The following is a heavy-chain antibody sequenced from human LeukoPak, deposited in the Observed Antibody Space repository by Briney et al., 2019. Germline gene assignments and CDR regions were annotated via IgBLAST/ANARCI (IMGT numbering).Heavy chain of an antibody. V-gene: IGHV4-4*07. CDR1: GGSISSYY. D-gene: IGHD3-22*01. Sequence: SETLSLTCTVSGGSISSYYWSWIRQPAGKGLEWIGRIYTSGSTNYNPSLKSRVTMSVDTSKNQFSLKLSSVTAADTAMYYCAREPTYYYDSSGSYTPGYGMDVWGQGTTVTVSS. CDR2: IYTSGST. J-gene: IGHJ6*02. CDR3: AREPTYYYDSSGSYTPGYGMDV.